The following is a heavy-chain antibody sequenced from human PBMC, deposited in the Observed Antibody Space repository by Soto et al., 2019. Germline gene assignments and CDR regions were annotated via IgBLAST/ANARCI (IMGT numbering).Heavy chain of an antibody. CDR3: ARVLAPHARTYIAARIFDY. V-gene: IGHV4-30-4*01. CDR2: IYYSGST. CDR1: GGSISSGDYY. J-gene: IGHJ4*02. Sequence: QVQLQESGPGLVKPSQTLSLTCTVSGGSISSGDYYWSWIRQPPGKGLEWIGYIYYSGSTYYNPSLKSRVTISVDTSKNQFSLKLSSVTAADTAVYYCARVLAPHARTYIAARIFDYWGQGTLVTVSS. D-gene: IGHD6-6*01.